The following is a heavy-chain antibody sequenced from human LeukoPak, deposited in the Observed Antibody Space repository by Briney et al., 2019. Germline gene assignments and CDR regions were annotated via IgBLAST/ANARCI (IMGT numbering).Heavy chain of an antibody. J-gene: IGHJ6*03. CDR2: ISAYNTNT. D-gene: IGHD1-1*01. CDR3: ARDPGTTDYYYYMDV. CDR1: GYTFTSYG. V-gene: IGHV1-18*01. Sequence: GASVKVSCKASGYTFTSYGISWVRQAPGQGLEWMGWISAYNTNTNYAQNLQGRVTMTTDTSTSTVYMELRSLRSDDTAVYYCARDPGTTDYYYYMDVWGKGTMVTVSS.